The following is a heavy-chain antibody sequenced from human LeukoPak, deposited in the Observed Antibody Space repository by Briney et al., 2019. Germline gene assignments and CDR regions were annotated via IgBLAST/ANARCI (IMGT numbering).Heavy chain of an antibody. V-gene: IGHV4-59*01. CDR1: GGSISSYY. CDR3: ARGLAYYYDSSGYFES. D-gene: IGHD3-22*01. CDR2: IYYSGST. Sequence: KPSETLSLTCTVSGGSISSYYWSWVRPPPGKGLERIGYIYYSGSTNYNPSLKSRVTILVDTSKNQFSLKLSSVTAADTAVYYCARGLAYYYDSSGYFESWGQGTLVTVSS. J-gene: IGHJ4*02.